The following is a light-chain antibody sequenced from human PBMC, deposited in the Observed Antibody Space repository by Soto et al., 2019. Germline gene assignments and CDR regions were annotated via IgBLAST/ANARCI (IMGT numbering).Light chain of an antibody. V-gene: IGKV1-5*01. J-gene: IGKJ1*01. CDR1: QTISVS. CDR3: QQYDKYST. CDR2: DAS. Sequence: DIQMTQSPSTLSASVGDTVTITCRASQTISVSLAWCQQKPGKAPNLLIYDASTLQGGVPSRFSGSGSGTEFTLTVTSLQPEDFATYFCQQYDKYSTFGHGTKVDIK.